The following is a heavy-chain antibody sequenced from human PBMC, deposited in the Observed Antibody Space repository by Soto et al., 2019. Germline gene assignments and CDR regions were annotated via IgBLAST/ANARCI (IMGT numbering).Heavy chain of an antibody. V-gene: IGHV4-59*08. CDR1: GGSISSYY. J-gene: IGHJ5*01. CDR3: ARLGRYYQSLDS. CDR2: IYHSGST. D-gene: IGHD3-10*01. Sequence: LTCTVSGGSISSYYWSWIRQPPGKGLEWIGYIYHSGSTYYNPSLKSRVTISVDRSKNQFSLKLTSVTAADTAVYYCARLGRYYQSLDSWGPGTLVTVSS.